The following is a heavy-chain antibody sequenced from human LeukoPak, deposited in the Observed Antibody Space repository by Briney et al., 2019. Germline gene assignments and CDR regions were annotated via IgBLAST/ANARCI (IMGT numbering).Heavy chain of an antibody. CDR1: GGTFSSYA. CDR3: ARAADTAMVTPDY. V-gene: IGHV1-3*01. CDR2: INAGNGNT. D-gene: IGHD5-18*01. Sequence: GASVKVSCKASGGTFSSYAISWVRQAPGQRLEWMGWINAGNGNTKYSQKFQGRVTITRDTSASTAYMELSSLRSEDTAVYYCARAADTAMVTPDYWGQGTLVTVSS. J-gene: IGHJ4*02.